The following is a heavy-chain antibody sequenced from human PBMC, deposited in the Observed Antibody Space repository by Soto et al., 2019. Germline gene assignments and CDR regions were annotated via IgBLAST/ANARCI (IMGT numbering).Heavy chain of an antibody. CDR2: IYPGDSDT. D-gene: IGHD6-19*01. Sequence: XESLTISGKGSGYSFTSYWIGLVRQMRGKGLEWMGIIYPGDSDTRYSPSFQGQVTISADKSISTAYLQWSSLKASDTAMYYCARHSVYSSGWYLFHWGQGTLVTVSS. CDR3: ARHSVYSSGWYLFH. J-gene: IGHJ4*02. CDR1: GYSFTSYW. V-gene: IGHV5-51*01.